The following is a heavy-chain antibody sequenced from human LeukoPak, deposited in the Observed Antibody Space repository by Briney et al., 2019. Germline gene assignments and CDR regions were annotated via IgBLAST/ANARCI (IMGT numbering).Heavy chain of an antibody. CDR1: GGSISRYY. Sequence: SETLFLTCTVSGGSISRYYWSWIRQPAGKGLEWIGRIYTGGTTYNPSLKSRVTMSVDTSKNQFSPKLSSVTAADTAVYYCARSPGAHSDYWGQGTLVTVSS. CDR3: ARSPGAHSDY. J-gene: IGHJ4*02. V-gene: IGHV4-4*07. CDR2: IYTGGT.